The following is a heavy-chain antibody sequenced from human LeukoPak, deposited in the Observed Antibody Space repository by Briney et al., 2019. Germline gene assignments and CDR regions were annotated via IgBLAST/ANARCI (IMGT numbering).Heavy chain of an antibody. CDR2: ISSNGGST. Sequence: GGSLRLSCSASGFTFSSYAMHWVRQAPGKGLEYVSAISSNGGSTYYADSVKGRFTISRDNSKNTLYLQMSSLRAEDTAVYYCVKAQEVPAARGDYYYYGMDVWGQGTTVTVSS. CDR3: VKAQEVPAARGDYYYYGMDV. D-gene: IGHD2-2*01. CDR1: GFTFSSYA. J-gene: IGHJ6*02. V-gene: IGHV3-64D*09.